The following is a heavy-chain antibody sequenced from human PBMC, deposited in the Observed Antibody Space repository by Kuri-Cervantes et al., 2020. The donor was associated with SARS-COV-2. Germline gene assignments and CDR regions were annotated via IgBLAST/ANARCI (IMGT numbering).Heavy chain of an antibody. J-gene: IGHJ5*02. CDR1: GGSISSHY. Sequence: ETLSLTCTVSGGSISSHYWSWIRQPPGKGLEWVGYIYYSGSTNYNPSLKSRVTISVDTSKNQFSLKLSSATAADTAVYYCARDPNANHNNWFDPWGQGTLVTVSS. V-gene: IGHV4-59*11. CDR3: ARDPNANHNNWFDP. CDR2: IYYSGST. D-gene: IGHD4/OR15-4a*01.